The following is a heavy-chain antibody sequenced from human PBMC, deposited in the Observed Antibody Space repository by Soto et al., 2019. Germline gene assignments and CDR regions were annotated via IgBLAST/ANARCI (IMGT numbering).Heavy chain of an antibody. CDR1: GITFSNVW. Sequence: ESGGGLVKPGGTLRVSCAASGITFSNVWMTWVRQAPGKGLEWVGRIKSKTDGGTTDYGAPVRGRFTISRDDSKNTLYLQMNSLKTEETAVYYCTTGRFSSSLYFDSWGQGTLVTVSS. CDR3: TTGRFSSSLYFDS. CDR2: IKSKTDGGTT. D-gene: IGHD6-6*01. V-gene: IGHV3-15*01. J-gene: IGHJ4*02.